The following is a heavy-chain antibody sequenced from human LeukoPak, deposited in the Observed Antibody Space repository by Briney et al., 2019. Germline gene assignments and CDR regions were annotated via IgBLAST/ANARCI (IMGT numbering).Heavy chain of an antibody. J-gene: IGHJ4*02. CDR3: ARSNGLRYFDR. V-gene: IGHV3-48*04. CDR2: FGSTGTI. CDR1: GFTFSSYA. Sequence: GGSLRLSCAASGFTFSSYAMSWVRQAPGKGLEWVAYFGSTGTIHYADSMRGRFTISRDNAEMSLFLHMNSLRVDDTAVYYCARSNGLRYFDRWGQGTLVTVSS. D-gene: IGHD2-8*01.